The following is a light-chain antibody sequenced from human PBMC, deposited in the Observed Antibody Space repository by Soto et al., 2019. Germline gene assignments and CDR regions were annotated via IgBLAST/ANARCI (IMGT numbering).Light chain of an antibody. CDR2: EVT. J-gene: IGLJ3*02. Sequence: QSALTQPASVSGSPGQSITISCTGTSSDVGAFNYVSWYQHHTGKAPKVIIYEVTNRPSGVSDRFSGSKSGNTASLTISGLQAEDEADYFCGSYTGGITYWVFGGGTKLNVL. CDR1: SSDVGAFNY. V-gene: IGLV2-14*01. CDR3: GSYTGGITYWV.